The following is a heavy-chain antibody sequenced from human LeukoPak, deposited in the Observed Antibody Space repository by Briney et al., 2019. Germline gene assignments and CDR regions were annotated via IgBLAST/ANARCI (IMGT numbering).Heavy chain of an antibody. J-gene: IGHJ4*02. CDR3: ARERCHNGRVFDY. D-gene: IGHD1-1*01. CDR1: GYTFTSYA. V-gene: IGHV1-3*01. CDR2: INAGNGNT. Sequence: AASVKVSCKASGYTFTSYAMHWVRQAPGQRLEWMGWINAGNGNTKYSQKFQGRVTITRDTSASTAYMELSSLRSEDTAVYYCARERCHNGRVFDYWGQGTLVTVSS.